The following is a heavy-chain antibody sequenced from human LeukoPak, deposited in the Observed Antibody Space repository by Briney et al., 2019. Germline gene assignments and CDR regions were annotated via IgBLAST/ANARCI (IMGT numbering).Heavy chain of an antibody. CDR2: IHYSGST. CDR3: ARHPIRNDNFDY. Sequence: PSETLSLTCVVSGYSISSGYYWGWIRQPPGKGLEWIGSIHYSGSTYYNPSLKSRVTISVDTSKNQFSLKLTSVTAADTAVYYCARHPIRNDNFDYWAREPWSPSPQ. D-gene: IGHD1-1*01. J-gene: IGHJ4*02. CDR1: GYSISSGYY. V-gene: IGHV4-38-2*01.